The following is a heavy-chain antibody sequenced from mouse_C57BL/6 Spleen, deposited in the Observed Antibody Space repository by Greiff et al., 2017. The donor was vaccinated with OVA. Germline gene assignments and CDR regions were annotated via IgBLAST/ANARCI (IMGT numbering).Heavy chain of an antibody. V-gene: IGHV2-9-1*01. D-gene: IGHD1-1*01. CDR3: ARENYGSSFYYAMDY. CDR2: IWTGGGT. CDR1: GFSLTSYA. Sequence: QVRLQQSGPGLVAPSQSLSITCTVSGFSLTSYAISWVRQPPGKGLEWLGVIWTGGGTNYNSALKSRLSISKDNSKSQVFLKMNSLQTDDTARYYCARENYGSSFYYAMDYWGQGTSVTVSS. J-gene: IGHJ4*01.